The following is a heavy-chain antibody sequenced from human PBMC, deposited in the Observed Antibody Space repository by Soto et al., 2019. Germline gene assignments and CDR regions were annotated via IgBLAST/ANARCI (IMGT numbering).Heavy chain of an antibody. CDR2: LHSGHSSA. J-gene: IGHJ4*02. CDR3: GTWPSSHCFDY. Sequence: GESLKISCKASGSIFSSYSIGWVRQMPGKGLEWVGNLHSGHSSATYSPSFQGHVTISVDKSINTAYLQWSSLKASDTAFYYCGTWPSSHCFDYWGQGTLVTVSS. CDR1: GSIFSSYS. D-gene: IGHD2-2*01. V-gene: IGHV5-51*01.